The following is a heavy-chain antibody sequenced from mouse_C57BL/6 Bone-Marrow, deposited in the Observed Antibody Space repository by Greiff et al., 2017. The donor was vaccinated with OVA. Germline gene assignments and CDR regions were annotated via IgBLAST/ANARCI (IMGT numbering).Heavy chain of an antibody. CDR1: GFTFSSYG. CDR3: ARQGEGYYGSSSCAMDY. CDR2: ISSGGSYT. Sequence: EVKLQESGGDLVKPGGSLKLSCAASGFTFSSYGMSWVRQTPDKRLEWVATISSGGSYTYYPDSVNGRFTISRDNAKNTLYLQMSSLKSEDTAMYYCARQGEGYYGSSSCAMDYWGQGTSVTVSS. J-gene: IGHJ4*01. V-gene: IGHV5-6*01. D-gene: IGHD1-1*01.